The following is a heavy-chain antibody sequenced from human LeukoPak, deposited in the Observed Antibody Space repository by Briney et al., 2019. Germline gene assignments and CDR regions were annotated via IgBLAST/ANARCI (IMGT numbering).Heavy chain of an antibody. CDR1: GFTFSDYS. D-gene: IGHD1-26*01. CDR2: ISSSSSYT. Sequence: KAGGSLRLSCAASGFTFSDYSMNWVRQAPGKGLEWVSSISSSSSYTKYAESVRGRFTISRDNAKNSLYLHMSSLRAEDTAVYYCARLAGAGSSGFDYWGQGTLVTVSS. V-gene: IGHV3-21*01. J-gene: IGHJ4*02. CDR3: ARLAGAGSSGFDY.